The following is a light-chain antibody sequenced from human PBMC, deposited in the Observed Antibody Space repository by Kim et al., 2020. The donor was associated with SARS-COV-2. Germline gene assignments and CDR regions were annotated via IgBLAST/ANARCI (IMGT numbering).Light chain of an antibody. CDR1: SGHSNYA. V-gene: IGLV4-69*01. Sequence: GAWVKLTCSLGSGHSNYAIAWHHKRPEKGPRYVMNLRSDGGHTKGDGVPGRFSGSSSGAERYLTISNHQSEDEGDYYCQTWGTGMVFGGGTQLTVL. J-gene: IGLJ2*01. CDR2: LRSDGGH. CDR3: QTWGTGMV.